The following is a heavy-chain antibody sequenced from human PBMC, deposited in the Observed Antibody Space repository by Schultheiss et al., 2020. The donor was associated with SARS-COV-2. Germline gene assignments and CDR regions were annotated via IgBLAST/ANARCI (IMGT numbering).Heavy chain of an antibody. V-gene: IGHV4-34*01. J-gene: IGHJ6*02. D-gene: IGHD6-19*01. Sequence: SETLSLTCTVSGGSISSYYWSWIRQPPGKGLEWIGEINHSGSTNYNPSLKSRVTISVDTSKNQFSLKLSSVTAADTAVYYCARATRIAVAGRRYYYGMDVWGQGTTVTVSS. CDR1: GGSISSYY. CDR2: INHSGST. CDR3: ARATRIAVAGRRYYYGMDV.